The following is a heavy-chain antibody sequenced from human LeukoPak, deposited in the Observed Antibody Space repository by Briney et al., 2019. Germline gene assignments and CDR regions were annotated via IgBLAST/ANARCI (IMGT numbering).Heavy chain of an antibody. D-gene: IGHD3-22*01. Sequence: GGSLRLSCAASGFTFSSYAMSWVRQAPGKGLEWVGRIKSKTDGGTTDYAAPVKGRFTISRDDSKNTLYLQMNSLKTEDTAVYYCTTDNYYDNSGYYFPSLDYWGQGTLVTVSS. CDR3: TTDNYYDNSGYYFPSLDY. CDR2: IKSKTDGGTT. CDR1: GFTFSSYA. J-gene: IGHJ4*02. V-gene: IGHV3-15*01.